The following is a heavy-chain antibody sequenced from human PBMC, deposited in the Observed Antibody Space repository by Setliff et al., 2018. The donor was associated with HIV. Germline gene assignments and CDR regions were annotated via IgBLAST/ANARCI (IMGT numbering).Heavy chain of an antibody. CDR1: GYSFTSYW. J-gene: IGHJ3*02. CDR2: IYPGDSDT. V-gene: IGHV5-51*01. CDR3: ARLTTMIRGVIGRAFDI. Sequence: PGESLKISCKGSGYSFTSYWIGWVRQMPGEGLEWMGIIYPGDSDTKYSPSFQGQVTISVDKSITTAYLQWSSLKASDTAMYYCARLTTMIRGVIGRAFDIWGQGTMVTVSS. D-gene: IGHD3-10*01.